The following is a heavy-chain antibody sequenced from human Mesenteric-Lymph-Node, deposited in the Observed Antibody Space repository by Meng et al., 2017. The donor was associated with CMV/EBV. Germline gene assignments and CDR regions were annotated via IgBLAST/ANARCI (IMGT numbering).Heavy chain of an antibody. Sequence: ASVKVSCKASGYTFTRYYVHWVRQAPGQGLEWMGIINPSGGSTNFAQRFQGRVTMTRDTSTSTAYMELSSLTSDDTAVYYCARDREDFGGDYGYEADHWGQGTLVTVSS. V-gene: IGHV1-46*01. J-gene: IGHJ5*02. CDR1: GYTFTRYY. CDR2: INPSGGST. CDR3: ARDREDFGGDYGYEADH. D-gene: IGHD2-21*02.